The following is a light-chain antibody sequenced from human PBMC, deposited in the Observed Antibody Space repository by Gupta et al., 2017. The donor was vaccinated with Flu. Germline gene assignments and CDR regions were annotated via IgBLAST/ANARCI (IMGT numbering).Light chain of an antibody. V-gene: IGKV4-1*01. CDR1: QNRLYTYSGKNY. CDR2: WAS. J-gene: IGKJ4*01. CDR3: QQYYDTLALT. Sequence: LGERATINCKSSQNRLYTYSGKNYLAWYQQKPGQPPKLLIYWASIREAGVPDRFSGSGSGTDFTLTISSRQAEDVAVYYCQQYYDTLALTFGGGTKLEIK.